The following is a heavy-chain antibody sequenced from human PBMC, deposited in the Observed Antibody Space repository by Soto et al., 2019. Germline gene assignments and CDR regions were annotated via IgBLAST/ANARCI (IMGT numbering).Heavy chain of an antibody. J-gene: IGHJ4*02. CDR1: GATFSSYA. Sequence: SVKVSCKLSGATFSSYAMSWVRQAPGQGLEWIGGIIPFFGTPNYAQKFQGRVTITADTSTATSYMELSSLRSDDTAVYYCARDSPNYDFWSGYFEYWGQGTLVTVSS. CDR3: ARDSPNYDFWSGYFEY. D-gene: IGHD3-3*01. V-gene: IGHV1-69*06. CDR2: IIPFFGTP.